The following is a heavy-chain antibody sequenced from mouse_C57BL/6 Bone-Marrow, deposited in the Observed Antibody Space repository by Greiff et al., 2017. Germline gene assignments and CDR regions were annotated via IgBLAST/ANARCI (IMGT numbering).Heavy chain of an antibody. D-gene: IGHD2-4*01. CDR3: AIYYDYAWFAY. Sequence: VQLQQPGAELVRPGSSVKLSCKASGYTFTSYWMDWVKQRPGQGLEWIGNIYPSDSETHYNQKFKDKATLTVDKSSSTAYMQLSSLTSEDSAVYYCAIYYDYAWFAYWGQWTLVTVSA. V-gene: IGHV1-61*01. CDR1: GYTFTSYW. CDR2: IYPSDSET. J-gene: IGHJ3*01.